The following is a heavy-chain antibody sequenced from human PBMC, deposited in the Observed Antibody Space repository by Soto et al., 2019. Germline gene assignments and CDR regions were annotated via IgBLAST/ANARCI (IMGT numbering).Heavy chain of an antibody. CDR1: GFTFSSYS. V-gene: IGHV3-48*02. CDR3: ARAYRGIDY. D-gene: IGHD3-10*01. J-gene: IGHJ4*02. CDR2: ISSSSTI. Sequence: GGSLRLSCAASGFTFSSYSMNWVRQAPGKGLEWVSYISSSSTIYYADSVKGRFTISRDNAKNSLYLQMNSLRDEDTAVYYCARAYRGIDYWGQGTLVTVSS.